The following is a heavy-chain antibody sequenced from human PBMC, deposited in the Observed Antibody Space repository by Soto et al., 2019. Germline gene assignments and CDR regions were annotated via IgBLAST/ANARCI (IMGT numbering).Heavy chain of an antibody. V-gene: IGHV3-20*04. CDR3: ARDQGPYCSGGSCYSDY. J-gene: IGHJ4*02. D-gene: IGHD2-15*01. CDR1: GFTFDDYG. Sequence: GGSLRLSCAASGFTFDDYGMSWVRQAPGKGLEWVSGINWNGGSTGYADSVKGRFTISRDNAKNSLYLQMNSLRAEDTALYYCARDQGPYCSGGSCYSDYWGQGTLVTVSS. CDR2: INWNGGST.